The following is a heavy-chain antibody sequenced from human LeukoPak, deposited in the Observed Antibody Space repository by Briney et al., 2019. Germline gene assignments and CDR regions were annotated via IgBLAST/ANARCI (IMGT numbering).Heavy chain of an antibody. CDR3: AREYSSGGGGDY. CDR1: GGSISSSSYY. Sequence: SETLSLTCTVSGGSISSSSYYWGWIRQPPGKGLEWIGSIYYSGSTYYNPPLKSRVTISVDTSKNQFSLKLSSVTAADTAVYYCAREYSSGGGGDYWGQGTLVTVSS. V-gene: IGHV4-39*07. J-gene: IGHJ4*02. CDR2: IYYSGST. D-gene: IGHD6-19*01.